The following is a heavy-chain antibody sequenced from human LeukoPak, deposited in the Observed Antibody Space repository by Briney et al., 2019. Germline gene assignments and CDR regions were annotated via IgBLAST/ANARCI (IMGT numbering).Heavy chain of an antibody. CDR1: GFTFSSYA. CDR3: AKDKVVRGVITYYMDV. D-gene: IGHD3-10*01. J-gene: IGHJ6*03. Sequence: PGGSLRLSCAASGFTFSSYAMSWVRQAPGKGLEWVSSISFNGGSTYYADSVKGRFTISRDNSKNTLYLQMNSMRAEDTAVYYCAKDKVVRGVITYYMDVWGKGATVTVSS. V-gene: IGHV3-23*01. CDR2: ISFNGGST.